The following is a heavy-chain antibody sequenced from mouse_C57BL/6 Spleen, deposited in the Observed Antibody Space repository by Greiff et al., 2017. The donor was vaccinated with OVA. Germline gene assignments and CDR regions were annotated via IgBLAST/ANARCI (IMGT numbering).Heavy chain of an antibody. CDR1: GYSITSGYY. D-gene: IGHD1-1*01. V-gene: IGHV3-6*01. J-gene: IGHJ1*03. Sequence: DVQLQESGPGLVKPSQSLSLTCSVTGYSITSGYYWNWIRQFPGNKLEWMGYISYDGSNNYNPSLKNRISITRDTSKNQFFLKLNSVTTEDTATYYCAREGVVAKNFDVWGTGTTVTVSS. CDR3: AREGVVAKNFDV. CDR2: ISYDGSN.